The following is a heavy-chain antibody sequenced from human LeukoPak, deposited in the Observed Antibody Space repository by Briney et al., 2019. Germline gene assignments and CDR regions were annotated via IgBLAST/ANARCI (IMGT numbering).Heavy chain of an antibody. CDR2: INPNSGGT. D-gene: IGHD2-8*01. Sequence: RASVKVSCKASGYTFTGYYMYWVRQAPGQGLEWMGWINPNSGGTNYAQKFQGWVTMTRDTSISTAYMELSRLRSDDTAVYYCARVYCTNDICYRVNLFDPWGQGTLVTVSS. V-gene: IGHV1-2*04. J-gene: IGHJ5*02. CDR1: GYTFTGYY. CDR3: ARVYCTNDICYRVNLFDP.